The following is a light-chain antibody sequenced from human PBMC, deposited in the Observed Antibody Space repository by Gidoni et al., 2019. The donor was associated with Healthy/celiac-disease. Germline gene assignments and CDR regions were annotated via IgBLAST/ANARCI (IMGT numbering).Light chain of an antibody. CDR1: SSNIGSNY. CDR2: MNN. J-gene: IGLJ2*01. Sequence: QSVLTQPPSESGTPGQRVTISCSGSSSNIGSNYVYCYQQLPGPAPKLLIYMNNQSPSGFPDRFSGSKSGTSASLAIIGLRSEDEADYYCAAWDDSLSGVVFGGGTKLTVL. CDR3: AAWDDSLSGVV. V-gene: IGLV1-47*01.